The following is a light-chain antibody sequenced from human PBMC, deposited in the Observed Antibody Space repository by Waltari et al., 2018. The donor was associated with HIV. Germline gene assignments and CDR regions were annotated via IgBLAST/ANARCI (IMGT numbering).Light chain of an antibody. Sequence: SLVTQPPSASGTPGQRVTTPCSVNTSTIGSTSVLLYQHLPRTALKLLIHRNDQRPSGVPDRFSGSTSGTSASLAISGLRSEDEADYYCVTWDDSLRGVVFGGGTKVAVL. J-gene: IGLJ2*01. CDR1: TSTIGSTS. V-gene: IGLV1-47*01. CDR2: RND. CDR3: VTWDDSLRGVV.